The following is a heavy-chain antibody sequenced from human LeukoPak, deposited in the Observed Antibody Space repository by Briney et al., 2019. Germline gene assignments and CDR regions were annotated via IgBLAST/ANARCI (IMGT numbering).Heavy chain of an antibody. V-gene: IGHV4-34*01. CDR3: ARGPPIAVAYSDY. Sequence: SETLSLTCAVYGGSFSGYYWSWIRQPPGKGLEWIGEINHSGSTNYNPSLKSRVTISVDTSKNQFSLKLSSVTAADTAVYYCARGPPIAVAYSDYWGQGTLVTVSS. J-gene: IGHJ4*02. D-gene: IGHD6-19*01. CDR1: GGSFSGYY. CDR2: INHSGST.